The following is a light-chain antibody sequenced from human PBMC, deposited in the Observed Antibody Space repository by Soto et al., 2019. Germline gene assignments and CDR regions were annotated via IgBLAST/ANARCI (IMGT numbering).Light chain of an antibody. Sequence: QSVLTQPPSTSGTPGQRVTISCSGSSSNIGSSYVFWFQHLPGTAPKLLMYNNNQRPSGVPDRVFASKSGTSASLAISGLRSEDEADYYCAAWDDRVSGYVFGTGTKVTVL. CDR1: SSNIGSSY. CDR2: NNN. CDR3: AAWDDRVSGYV. J-gene: IGLJ1*01. V-gene: IGLV1-47*02.